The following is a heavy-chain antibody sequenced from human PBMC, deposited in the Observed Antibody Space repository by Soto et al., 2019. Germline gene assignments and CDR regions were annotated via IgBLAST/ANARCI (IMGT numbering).Heavy chain of an antibody. Sequence: QVQLVESGGGVVQPGRSLRLSCAASGFTFSSYGMHWVRQAPGKGLEWVAVIWNDGSNKNYGDSVKGRFTISRDNSKNTLYLQMNSLRAEDTAVYYCARDPVGYCSGGSCYYLDYWGQGTLVTVSS. CDR3: ARDPVGYCSGGSCYYLDY. J-gene: IGHJ4*02. CDR1: GFTFSSYG. CDR2: IWNDGSNK. V-gene: IGHV3-33*01. D-gene: IGHD2-15*01.